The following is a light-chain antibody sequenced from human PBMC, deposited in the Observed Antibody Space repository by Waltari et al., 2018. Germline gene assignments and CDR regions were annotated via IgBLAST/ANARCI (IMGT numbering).Light chain of an antibody. CDR2: AAC. Sequence: DIQMTQSPSSLSASVGDRVTITCRASQSISSYLNWYQQKPGKAPKLLIYAACSLQSGVPSRFSGSGSGTDFTLTINSLQPEDFATYYCQQSSSTPPFTFGPGTKVDIK. J-gene: IGKJ3*01. CDR3: QQSSSTPPFT. CDR1: QSISSY. V-gene: IGKV1-39*01.